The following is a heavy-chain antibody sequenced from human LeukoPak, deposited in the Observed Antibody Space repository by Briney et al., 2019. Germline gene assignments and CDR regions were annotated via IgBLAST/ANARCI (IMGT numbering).Heavy chain of an antibody. CDR2: ISYVGGQK. CDR3: ARGRGGRGWYFDL. V-gene: IGHV3-30*04. J-gene: IGHJ2*01. Sequence: GTSLRLSCAASVFTFSVYAMVWVRQAPGRGLEGVAIISYVGGQKFSAQSVQGRLTISRDNSNSTLFLQLNPLTPDDTAVYYCARGRGGRGWYFDLWGRGTLVTVSS. CDR1: VFTFSVYA. D-gene: IGHD2-15*01.